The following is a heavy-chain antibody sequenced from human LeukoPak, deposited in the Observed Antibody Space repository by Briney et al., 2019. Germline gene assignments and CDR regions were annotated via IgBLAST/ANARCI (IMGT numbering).Heavy chain of an antibody. D-gene: IGHD6-13*01. V-gene: IGHV3-30*18. CDR3: AKEGDVSSSWYLSNYFDY. Sequence: GGSLRLSCAASGFTFRTYGMHWVRQAPGKGLEWVAVISYDGSNTYYADSVKGRFTISRDNSKNTLYLQMDSLRAEDTAVYYCAKEGDVSSSWYLSNYFDYWGQGTLVTVSS. CDR1: GFTFRTYG. J-gene: IGHJ4*02. CDR2: ISYDGSNT.